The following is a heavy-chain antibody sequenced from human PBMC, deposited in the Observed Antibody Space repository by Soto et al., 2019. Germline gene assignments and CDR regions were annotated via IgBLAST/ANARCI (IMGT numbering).Heavy chain of an antibody. J-gene: IGHJ3*02. CDR3: ARVWVNDSSGHDAFDI. CDR1: GGSFSGYY. Sequence: SETLSLTCAVYGGSFSGYYWSWIRQPPGKGLEWIGEINHSGSTNYNPSLKNRVTISVDTSKNQFSLKLSSVTAADTAVYYCARVWVNDSSGHDAFDIWGQGTMVT. D-gene: IGHD3-22*01. CDR2: INHSGST. V-gene: IGHV4-34*01.